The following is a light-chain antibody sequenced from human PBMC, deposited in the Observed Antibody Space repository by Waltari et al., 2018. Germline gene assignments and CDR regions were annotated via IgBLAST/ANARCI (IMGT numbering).Light chain of an antibody. Sequence: QAALTHPPSVSHAFRPTPTPPSTANSNIVATQPPASLQQHQGHPPKLLSDRNNNRPSGISERFSASRSGNTASLTITGLQPEDEADYYCSALDSSLSAWVFGGGTKLTVL. CDR1: SNIVATQP. CDR2: RNN. J-gene: IGLJ3*02. CDR3: SALDSSLSAWV. V-gene: IGLV10-54*02.